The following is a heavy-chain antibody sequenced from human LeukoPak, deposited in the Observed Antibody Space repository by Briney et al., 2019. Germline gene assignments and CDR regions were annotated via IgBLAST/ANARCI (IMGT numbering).Heavy chain of an antibody. V-gene: IGHV4-34*01. CDR3: ARGPFDSSGYYPFDY. CDR1: GGSFSGYY. J-gene: IGHJ4*02. Sequence: SETLSLTCAVYGGSFSGYYWSWIRQPPGKGLEWIGEINHSGSTNYNPSLKSRVTISVDTSKNQFSLKLSSVTAADTAVYYCARGPFDSSGYYPFDYWGQGTLVTVSS. CDR2: INHSGST. D-gene: IGHD3-22*01.